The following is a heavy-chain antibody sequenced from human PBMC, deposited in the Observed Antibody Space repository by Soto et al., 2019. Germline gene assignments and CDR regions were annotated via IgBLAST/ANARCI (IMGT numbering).Heavy chain of an antibody. Sequence: PSATLSLTCTVSGGSMISYYWSWIRQPPGRGLERIGFIYYAGSTNYNPSLKSRVTISVDTSKNQFSLKLSSVTAADTAVYYCARDTNTVQYYDSSGYLNWFDPWGQGTLVTVSS. V-gene: IGHV4-59*01. D-gene: IGHD3-22*01. J-gene: IGHJ5*02. CDR1: GGSMISYY. CDR2: IYYAGST. CDR3: ARDTNTVQYYDSSGYLNWFDP.